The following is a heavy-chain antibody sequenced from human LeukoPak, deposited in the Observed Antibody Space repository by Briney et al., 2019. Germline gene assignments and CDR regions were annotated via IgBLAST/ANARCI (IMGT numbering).Heavy chain of an antibody. CDR2: FDPEDGET. V-gene: IGHV1-24*01. Sequence: GASVKVSCKVSGYTLTELSMHWVRQAPGKGLEWMGGFDPEDGETIYAQKFQGRVTMTEDTSTDTAYMELSSLRSEDTAVYYRATVRSSSWHEPFDYWGQGTLVTVSS. D-gene: IGHD6-13*01. J-gene: IGHJ4*02. CDR1: GYTLTELS. CDR3: ATVRSSSWHEPFDY.